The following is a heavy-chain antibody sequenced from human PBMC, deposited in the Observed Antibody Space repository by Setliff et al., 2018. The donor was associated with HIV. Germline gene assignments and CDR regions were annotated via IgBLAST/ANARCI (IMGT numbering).Heavy chain of an antibody. V-gene: IGHV3-21*04. J-gene: IGHJ6*02. CDR3: AREQQWLVPGLGYYYGMDV. CDR1: GFTFSTYW. D-gene: IGHD6-19*01. Sequence: GGSLRLSCAASGFTFSTYWMHWVRQAPGKGLEWVATMSGSTGDAYYADSVKGRFTISRDNSKNTLYLQMNSLRAEDTAVYYCAREQQWLVPGLGYYYGMDVWGQGTTVTAP. CDR2: MSGSTGDA.